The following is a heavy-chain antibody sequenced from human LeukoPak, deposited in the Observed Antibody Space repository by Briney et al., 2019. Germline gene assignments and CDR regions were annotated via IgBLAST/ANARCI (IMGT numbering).Heavy chain of an antibody. D-gene: IGHD2-2*01. V-gene: IGHV4-39*01. CDR2: IYYSGST. Sequence: PSETLSLTCTVSGGSISSSSYYWGWIRQPPGKGLEWLGSIYYSGSTYYNPSLKSRVTISVDTSKNQFSPKLSSVNAADTAVYYCARLGYCSSNSCPRFDYWGQGTLVTVS. J-gene: IGHJ4*02. CDR3: ARLGYCSSNSCPRFDY. CDR1: GGSISSSSYY.